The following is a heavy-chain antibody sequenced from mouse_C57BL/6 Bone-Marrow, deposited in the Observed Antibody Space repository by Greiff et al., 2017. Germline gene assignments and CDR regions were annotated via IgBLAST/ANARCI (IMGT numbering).Heavy chain of an antibody. D-gene: IGHD2-4*01. CDR1: GYSITSDY. Sequence: EVKLQESGPGLAKPSQTLSLTCYVTGYSITSDYWNWIRKFPGNKLEYMGYISYSGSNYSNQSLKSLISITRDTSKNQYSLQFNSVTTEYTATYYCARRGYYEAFFDYWGQGTTLTVSS. CDR3: ARRGYYEAFFDY. CDR2: ISYSGSN. J-gene: IGHJ2*01. V-gene: IGHV3-8*01.